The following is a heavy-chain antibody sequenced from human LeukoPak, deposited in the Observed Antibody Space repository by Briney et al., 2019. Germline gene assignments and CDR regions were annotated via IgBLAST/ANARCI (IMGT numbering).Heavy chain of an antibody. Sequence: PSGTLSLTCTVSGGSISSSSYYWGWIRQPPGKGLEWIGGIYYSGSTYYNPSLKSRVTISVDTSKNQFSLKLSSVTAADTAVYYCARQLSWNHFDYWGQGTLVTVSS. CDR3: ARQLSWNHFDY. J-gene: IGHJ4*02. CDR2: IYYSGST. CDR1: GGSISSSSYY. V-gene: IGHV4-39*01. D-gene: IGHD1-1*01.